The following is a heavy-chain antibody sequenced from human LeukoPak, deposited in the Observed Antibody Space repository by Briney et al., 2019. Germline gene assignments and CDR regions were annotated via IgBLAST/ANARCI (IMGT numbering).Heavy chain of an antibody. D-gene: IGHD6-13*01. J-gene: IGHJ5*02. CDR3: ASPQSIAAAGTTGENWFDP. V-gene: IGHV1-2*02. CDR1: GYTFTGYY. Sequence: GASVKVSCEASGYTFTGYYMHWVRQAPGQGLEWMGWINPNSGGTNYAQKFQGRVTMTRDTSISTAYMELSRLGSDDTAVYYCASPQSIAAAGTTGENWFDPWGQGTLVTVSS. CDR2: INPNSGGT.